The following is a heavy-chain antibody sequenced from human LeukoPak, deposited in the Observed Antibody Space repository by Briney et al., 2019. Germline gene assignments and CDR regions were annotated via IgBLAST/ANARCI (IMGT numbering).Heavy chain of an antibody. D-gene: IGHD3-10*01. J-gene: IGHJ4*02. CDR2: IKQDGSEK. Sequence: GGSLRLSCAASGFTFSSYWMSWVRQAPGKGLEWVANIKQDGSEKYYVDSVKGRFTISRDNAKNSLYLQMNSLRAEDTAVYYCARDAKLPLVWFGEGPYYFDYWGQGTLVTVSS. CDR3: ARDAKLPLVWFGEGPYYFDY. CDR1: GFTFSSYW. V-gene: IGHV3-7*01.